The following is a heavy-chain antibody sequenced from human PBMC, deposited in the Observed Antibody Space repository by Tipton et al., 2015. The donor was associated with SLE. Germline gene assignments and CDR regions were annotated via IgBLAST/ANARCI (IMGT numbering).Heavy chain of an antibody. CDR1: GFTFSSYA. D-gene: IGHD1/OR15-1a*01. V-gene: IGHV3-23*01. CDR3: AKFEKTTDFYLDS. J-gene: IGHJ4*02. Sequence: SLRLSCATSGFTFSSYALSWVRRAPGRGLEWVSAISGVGGSTYYADFVKGRFSISIDKSKKTLFLQMNSLRDADTATYYCAKFEKTTDFYLDSGGQGTLVSVSS. CDR2: ISGVGGST.